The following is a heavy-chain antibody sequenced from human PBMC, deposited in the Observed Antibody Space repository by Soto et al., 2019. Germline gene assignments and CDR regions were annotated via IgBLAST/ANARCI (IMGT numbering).Heavy chain of an antibody. CDR3: ARRPDFRDHGWFDP. CDR2: IHYSGET. J-gene: IGHJ5*02. D-gene: IGHD4-17*01. CDR1: GGSISSYY. Sequence: SETLSLTCTVSGGSISSYYWSWIRQPPGKGLEWIANIHYSGETHYSPSLKSRVAISVDTSKSQFSLTLDSVTAADTAVYYCARRPDFRDHGWFDPWGQGILVTVSS. V-gene: IGHV4-59*08.